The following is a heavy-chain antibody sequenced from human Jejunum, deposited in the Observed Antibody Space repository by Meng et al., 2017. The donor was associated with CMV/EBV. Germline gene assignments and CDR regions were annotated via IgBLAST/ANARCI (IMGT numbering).Heavy chain of an antibody. Sequence: SFSGYNWTWVRQSPGKGLEWIGEINHRGGAIYNPSLKSRVTISVGTSKNQVSLRLNSMTAADTAVYYCARGNYDLWSSFSENWFDPWGQGTLVTVSS. V-gene: IGHV4-34*01. CDR3: ARGNYDLWSSFSENWFDP. CDR1: SFSGYN. J-gene: IGHJ5*02. D-gene: IGHD3-3*01. CDR2: INHRGGA.